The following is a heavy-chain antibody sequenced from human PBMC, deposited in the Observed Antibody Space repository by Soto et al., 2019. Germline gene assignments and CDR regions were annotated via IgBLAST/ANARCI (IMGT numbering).Heavy chain of an antibody. V-gene: IGHV3-30*18. CDR2: ISYDGSNK. J-gene: IGHJ6*02. CDR1: GFTFSSYG. CDR3: AKEYDSSSWYRPAYYYYGMDV. D-gene: IGHD6-13*01. Sequence: GGSLRLSCAASGFTFSSYGMHWVRQAPGKGLEWVAVISYDGSNKYYADSVKGRFTISRDNSKNTLYLQMNSLRAEDTAVYYCAKEYDSSSWYRPAYYYYGMDVWGQGTTVTVSS.